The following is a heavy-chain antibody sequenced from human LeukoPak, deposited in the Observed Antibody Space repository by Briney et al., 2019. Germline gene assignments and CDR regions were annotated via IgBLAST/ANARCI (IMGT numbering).Heavy chain of an antibody. CDR2: INSDGSST. Sequence: QTGGSLRLSCAASGFTFSSYWMHWVRQAPGKGLVWVSRINSDGSSTSYADSVKGRFTISRDNAKNTLYLQMNSLRAEDTAVYYCASILLWFVYDYWGQGTLVTVSS. CDR3: ASILLWFVYDY. CDR1: GFTFSSYW. V-gene: IGHV3-74*01. D-gene: IGHD3-10*01. J-gene: IGHJ4*02.